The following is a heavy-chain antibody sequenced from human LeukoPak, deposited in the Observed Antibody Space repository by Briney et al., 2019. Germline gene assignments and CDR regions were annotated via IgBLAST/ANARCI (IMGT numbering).Heavy chain of an antibody. CDR1: GFTLSSYS. Sequence: GGSLRLSCAVSGFTLSSYSIDWVRQAPEKGLEWVSYISSSSSYIYYADSVKGRFTISRDNDKNSVYLQMNSLRDEDTAVYYCARVYRSGYSVDYWGQGTLVTVSS. CDR3: ARVYRSGYSVDY. CDR2: ISSSSSYI. J-gene: IGHJ4*02. V-gene: IGHV3-48*02. D-gene: IGHD6-19*01.